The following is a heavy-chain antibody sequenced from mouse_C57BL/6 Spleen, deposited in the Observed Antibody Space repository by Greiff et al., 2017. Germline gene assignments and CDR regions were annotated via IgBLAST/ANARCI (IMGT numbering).Heavy chain of an antibody. J-gene: IGHJ2*01. CDR3: ASLYDYDGY. CDR2: INPSSGYT. Sequence: VQRVESGAELARPGASVKMSCKASGYTFTSYTMHWVKQRPGQGLEWIGYINPSSGYTKYNQKFKDKATLTADKSSSTAYMQLSSLTSEDSAVYYCASLYDYDGYWGQGTTLTVSS. D-gene: IGHD2-4*01. CDR1: GYTFTSYT. V-gene: IGHV1-4*01.